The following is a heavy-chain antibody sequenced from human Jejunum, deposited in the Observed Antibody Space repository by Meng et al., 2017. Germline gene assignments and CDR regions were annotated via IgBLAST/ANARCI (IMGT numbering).Heavy chain of an antibody. CDR1: GFTLSDHY. CDR3: TRGYSGLRTYAFDI. CDR2: SGNKANSYTT. J-gene: IGHJ3*02. Sequence: GESLKISCAASGFTLSDHYIDWVRQAPGKGLEWVGRSGNKANSYTTEYAASVKGRFTISRDDSKNSLYLQMNSLRTEDTAMYYCTRGYSGLRTYAFDIWGQGTMVTV. V-gene: IGHV3-72*01. D-gene: IGHD5-12*01.